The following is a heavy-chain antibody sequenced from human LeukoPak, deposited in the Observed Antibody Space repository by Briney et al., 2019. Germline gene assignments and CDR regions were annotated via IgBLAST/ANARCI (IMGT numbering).Heavy chain of an antibody. V-gene: IGHV3-7*01. D-gene: IGHD3-16*01. CDR3: ATYTHWVAGDV. J-gene: IGHJ6*02. CDR2: MNQDGSAK. Sequence: GGSLRLPCAASGFTFSDSWMSWVRQAPGKGLEWVANMNQDGSAKGYVDSVKGRFTISRDNARNSLYLQMSSLRPEDTAVYYCATYTHWVAGDVWGQGTTVTVSS. CDR1: GFTFSDSW.